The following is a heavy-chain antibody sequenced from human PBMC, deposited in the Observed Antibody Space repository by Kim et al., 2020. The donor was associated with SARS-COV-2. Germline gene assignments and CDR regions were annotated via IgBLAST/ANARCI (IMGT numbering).Heavy chain of an antibody. CDR1: GGSISSYY. D-gene: IGHD6-13*01. J-gene: IGHJ4*02. Sequence: SETLSLTCTVSGGSISSYYWSWIRQPPGKGLEWIGYIYYSGSTNYNPSLKSRVTISVDTSKNQFSLKLSSVTAADTAVYYWARGREGYISSWYLDYWGQGTLVTVSS. V-gene: IGHV4-59*01. CDR3: ARGREGYISSWYLDY. CDR2: IYYSGST.